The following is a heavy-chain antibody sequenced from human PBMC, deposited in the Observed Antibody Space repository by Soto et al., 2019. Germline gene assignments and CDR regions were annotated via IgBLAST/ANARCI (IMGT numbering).Heavy chain of an antibody. CDR1: GGSISSYY. CDR2: IYYSGST. V-gene: IGHV4-59*01. D-gene: IGHD3-10*01. Sequence: SETLSLTCTVSGGSISSYYWSWIRQPPGKGLEWIGYIYYSGSTNYNPSLKSRVTISVDTSKNQFSLKLSSVTAADTAVYYCARDRTMVRGVIMTNWFDPWGQGTLVTVSS. CDR3: ARDRTMVRGVIMTNWFDP. J-gene: IGHJ5*02.